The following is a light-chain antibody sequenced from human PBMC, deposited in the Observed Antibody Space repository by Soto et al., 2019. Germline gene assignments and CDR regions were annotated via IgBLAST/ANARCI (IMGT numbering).Light chain of an antibody. J-gene: IGKJ4*01. Sequence: EVVLTQSPATLSLSPGERATLSCRASQSVSSNLAWYQQKPGQAPRLLIYGASTRATGIPARFSGSGSGTEFTLTISRLEPEDFALYYCHQYDNSPLTFGGGTKVDI. CDR3: HQYDNSPLT. CDR2: GAS. V-gene: IGKV3-15*01. CDR1: QSVSSN.